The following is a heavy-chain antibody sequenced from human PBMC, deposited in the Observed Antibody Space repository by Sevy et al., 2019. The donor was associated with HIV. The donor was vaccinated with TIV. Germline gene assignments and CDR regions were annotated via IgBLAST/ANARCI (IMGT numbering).Heavy chain of an antibody. J-gene: IGHJ4*02. CDR1: GFTFGSYG. CDR2: IWFDGSNQ. Sequence: GGSLRLSCAASGFTFGSYGMHWVRQAPGKGLEWVAVIWFDGSNQYYGDSVKGGFTISRDNSKNTVYLHMNGLRVDDTAVYYCARESGGDGYLDFWGQGTLVTVSS. V-gene: IGHV3-33*01. CDR3: ARESGGDGYLDF. D-gene: IGHD2-21*02.